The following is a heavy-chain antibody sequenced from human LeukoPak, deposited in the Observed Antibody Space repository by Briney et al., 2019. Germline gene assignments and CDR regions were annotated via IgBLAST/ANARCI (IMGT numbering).Heavy chain of an antibody. CDR1: GGSFSGYY. V-gene: IGHV4-34*01. CDR3: ARGHCSSGSCYWGTHHY. D-gene: IGHD2-2*01. Sequence: SETLSLTCGVYGGSFSGYYWSWIRQPPEKGLEWIGEINHSGSTNYNPSLKSRLTISLDTSKNQFSLKLSSVTAADTAVYYCARGHCSSGSCYWGTHHYWGQGTLVTVSS. CDR2: INHSGST. J-gene: IGHJ4*02.